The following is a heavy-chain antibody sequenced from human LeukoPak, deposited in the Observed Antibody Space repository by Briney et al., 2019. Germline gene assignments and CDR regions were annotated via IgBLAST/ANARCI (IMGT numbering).Heavy chain of an antibody. Sequence: GGSLRLSCAASGFTFSNAWMSWVRQAPGKGLEWVGRIKSKTDGGTTDYAAPVKGRFTISRDDSKNTLYLQMNSLRAEDTAVYYCARAGYSSGCFDYWGQGTLVTVSS. J-gene: IGHJ4*02. D-gene: IGHD6-19*01. CDR3: ARAGYSSGCFDY. CDR2: IKSKTDGGTT. CDR1: GFTFSNAW. V-gene: IGHV3-15*01.